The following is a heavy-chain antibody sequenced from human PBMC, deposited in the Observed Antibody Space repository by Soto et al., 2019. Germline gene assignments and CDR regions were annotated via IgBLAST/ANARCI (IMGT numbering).Heavy chain of an antibody. D-gene: IGHD3-9*01. CDR1: GGSFSGYY. CDR3: ARGQDVLRYFDWLSPHYYFDY. V-gene: IGHV4-34*01. J-gene: IGHJ4*02. Sequence: SETLSLTCAVYGGSFSGYYWSWIRQPPGKGLEWIGEINHSGSTNYNPSLKSRVTISVDTSKNQFSLKLSSVTAADTAVYYCARGQDVLRYFDWLSPHYYFDYWGQGTLVT. CDR2: INHSGST.